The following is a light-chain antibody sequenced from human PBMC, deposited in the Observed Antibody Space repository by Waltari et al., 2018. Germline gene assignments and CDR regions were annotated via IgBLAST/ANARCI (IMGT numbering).Light chain of an antibody. CDR3: SSYISGVTLYV. V-gene: IGLV2-14*03. Sequence: QSALSQPAAVARCPGQSITLPCTGTSGDVGAAMSVPWHQQHPCKAPKLMIYDVTKRPSGVSGRFSGSKSGNTASLTISGLQAEDEADYYCSSYISGVTLYVFGTGTKVTVL. CDR1: SGDVGAAMS. J-gene: IGLJ1*01. CDR2: DVT.